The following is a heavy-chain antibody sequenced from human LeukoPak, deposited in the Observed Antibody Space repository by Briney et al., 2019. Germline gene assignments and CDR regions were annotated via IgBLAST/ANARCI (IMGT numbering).Heavy chain of an antibody. D-gene: IGHD2-2*01. V-gene: IGHV4-31*03. J-gene: IGHJ6*02. CDR3: ARVKRHYCSSTSCSTFYYYYGMDV. CDR2: IYYSGST. CDR1: GGSISSGGYY. Sequence: PSETLSLTCTVSGGSISSGGYYWSWIRQHPGTGLEWIGYIYYSGSTNYNPSLKSRVTISVDTSKNQFSLKLSSVTAADTAVYYCARVKRHYCSSTSCSTFYYYYGMDVWGQGTTVTVSS.